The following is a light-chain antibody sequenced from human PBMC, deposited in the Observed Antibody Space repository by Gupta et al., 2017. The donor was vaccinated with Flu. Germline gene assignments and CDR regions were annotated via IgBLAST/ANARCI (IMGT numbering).Light chain of an antibody. Sequence: ETVLTQSPGTLSLSPGERATLSCRASQTVSSSYLAWYQHKPGQAPRLLLYGASTRATGIPDRFSGSGSGTDFTLTISRLEPEDFAVYYCQQYGISPYTFGQGTKLEIK. CDR2: GAS. V-gene: IGKV3-20*01. J-gene: IGKJ2*01. CDR3: QQYGISPYT. CDR1: QTVSSSY.